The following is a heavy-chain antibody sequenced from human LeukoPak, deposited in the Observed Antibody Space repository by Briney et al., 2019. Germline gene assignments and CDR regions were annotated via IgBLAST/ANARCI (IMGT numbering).Heavy chain of an antibody. Sequence: GGSLRLSCAASGFTFSSYSMNWVRQAPGKGLEWVSSISSSSYIYYADSVKGRFTISRDNAKNSLYLQMNSLRAEDTAVYYCARGNSYGSGSYYLPFDYWGQGTLVTVSS. CDR1: GFTFSSYS. CDR2: ISSSSYI. D-gene: IGHD3-10*01. J-gene: IGHJ4*02. CDR3: ARGNSYGSGSYYLPFDY. V-gene: IGHV3-21*01.